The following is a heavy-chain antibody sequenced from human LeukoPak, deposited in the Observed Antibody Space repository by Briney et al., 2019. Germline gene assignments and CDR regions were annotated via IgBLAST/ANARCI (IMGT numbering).Heavy chain of an antibody. D-gene: IGHD6-13*01. V-gene: IGHV3-73*01. CDR3: TRHVGDPGIAAAGYYYYGMDV. CDR1: GFTFSGSA. Sequence: GGSLRLSCAASGFTFSGSAMHWVRQASGKGLEWVGRIRSKANSYATAYAASVKGRFTISRDDSKNTAYLQMNSLKTEDTAVYYCTRHVGDPGIAAAGYYYYGMDVWGQGTTVTASS. J-gene: IGHJ6*02. CDR2: IRSKANSYAT.